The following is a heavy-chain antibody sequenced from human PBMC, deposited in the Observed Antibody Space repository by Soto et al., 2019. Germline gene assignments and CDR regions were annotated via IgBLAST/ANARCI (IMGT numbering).Heavy chain of an antibody. J-gene: IGHJ5*02. V-gene: IGHV4-4*07. CDR1: GGSVSGFY. CDR3: ARGQRFSDWFDP. D-gene: IGHD3-3*01. Sequence: SETLSLTCNVFGGSVSGFYWTWIRQPAGKGLEWIGRIYSSGSTKYNPSLKSRVSMSLDTSRNQFSLNLTSVTAADTAVYYCARGQRFSDWFDPWGRGTLVTVSS. CDR2: IYSSGST.